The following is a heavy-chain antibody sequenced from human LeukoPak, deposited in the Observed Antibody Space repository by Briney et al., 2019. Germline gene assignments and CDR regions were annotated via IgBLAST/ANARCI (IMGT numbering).Heavy chain of an antibody. CDR2: TYYRSKWYN. CDR3: AREGYSGYDFWFDP. V-gene: IGHV6-1*01. J-gene: IGHJ5*02. CDR1: GDSVSSNSAA. Sequence: SQTLSLTCAISGDSVSSNSAAWNWIRQSPSRGLESLGRTYYRSKWYNDYAVSVKSRITINPDTSKNQFSLQLNSVTPEDTAVYYCAREGYSGYDFWFDPWGQGSLVTVST. D-gene: IGHD5-12*01.